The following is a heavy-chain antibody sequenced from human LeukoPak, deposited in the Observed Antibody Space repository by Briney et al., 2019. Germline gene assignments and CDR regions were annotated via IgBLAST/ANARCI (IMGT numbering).Heavy chain of an antibody. CDR1: GYTFTSYY. J-gene: IGHJ4*02. Sequence: ASVKVSCKASGYTFTSYYIRWVRQAPGQGLEWMGIINTSGGSTSSAQKFQGRVIMTRDTSTSTVYMELSSLRSEDTALYYCARDAFLSGSLSPIDYWGQGTLVTVSS. D-gene: IGHD5-12*01. V-gene: IGHV1-46*01. CDR2: INTSGGST. CDR3: ARDAFLSGSLSPIDY.